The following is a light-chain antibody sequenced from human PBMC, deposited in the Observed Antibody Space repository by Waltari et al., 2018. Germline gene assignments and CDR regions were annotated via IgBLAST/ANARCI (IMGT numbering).Light chain of an antibody. V-gene: IGLV2-14*01. J-gene: IGLJ1*01. CDR2: DVD. CDR1: SSDVGNYNY. Sequence: QSALTQPASVSGSPGQSITISCTGTSSDVGNYNYVSWYQQHPGKAPRLMIFDVDKRPSGVAKRLSASKSGNTAALPISGLQAEDEADYYCSSYTGSSTYVFGTGTKVTVL. CDR3: SSYTGSSTYV.